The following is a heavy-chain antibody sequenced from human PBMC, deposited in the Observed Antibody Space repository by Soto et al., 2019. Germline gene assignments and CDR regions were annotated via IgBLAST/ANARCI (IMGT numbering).Heavy chain of an antibody. CDR3: VRGYCTTSPCSGDFQF. V-gene: IGHV1-46*01. CDR2: IHPSGDT. J-gene: IGHJ1*01. Sequence: ASVKVSCKASGYKFTTYFIYWVRQAPGQGLEWMGMIHPSGDTGYAQKFRGRVTMTIDTSTTTASMELRNLTSEDTAVYFSVRGYCTTSPCSGDFQFWGQGTLVTVSS. CDR1: GYKFTTYF. D-gene: IGHD2-15*01.